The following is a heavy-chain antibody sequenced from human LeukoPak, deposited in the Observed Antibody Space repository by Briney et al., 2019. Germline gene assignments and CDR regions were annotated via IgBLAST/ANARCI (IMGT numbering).Heavy chain of an antibody. CDR1: GGSINTYY. CDR2: IYSSGST. D-gene: IGHD6-13*01. V-gene: IGHV4-4*07. Sequence: SSETLSLTCTVSGGSINTYYWSWIRQPAGKGLEWIGRIYSSGSTNYSPSLKSRVTISVDTSKNQFSLKLNSVTAADTAVYYCAREPSYSSSWYGYWGQGTLVTVSS. CDR3: AREPSYSSSWYGY. J-gene: IGHJ4*02.